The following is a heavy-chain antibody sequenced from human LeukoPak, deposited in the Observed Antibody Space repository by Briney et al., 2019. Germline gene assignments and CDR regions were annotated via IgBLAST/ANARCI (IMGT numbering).Heavy chain of an antibody. CDR3: ARLGPYYDFWSGYYTYNWFDP. D-gene: IGHD3-3*01. CDR1: GGSFSGYY. Sequence: PPETLSLTCAVYGGSFSGYYWSWIRQPPGKGLEWIGEINHSGSTNYNPSLKSRVTISVDTSKNQFSLKLSSVTAADTAVYYCARLGPYYDFWSGYYTYNWFDPWGQGTLVTVSS. CDR2: INHSGST. V-gene: IGHV4-34*01. J-gene: IGHJ5*02.